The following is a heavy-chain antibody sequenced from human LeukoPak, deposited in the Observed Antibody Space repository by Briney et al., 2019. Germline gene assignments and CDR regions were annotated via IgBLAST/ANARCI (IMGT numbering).Heavy chain of an antibody. CDR3: ARLEQAVAGSRWFDP. CDR1: GGSIRDTNYY. V-gene: IGHV4-39*01. CDR2: IYYTGTT. J-gene: IGHJ5*02. Sequence: KPSETLSPTRTVSGGSIRDTNYYLGLIRPPPRKGPEWIGSIYYTGTTYYNPSLNDRVTISVDTSKNQFSLKLNSVTAADTAVYYCARLEQAVAGSRWFDPWGQGTLVTVSS. D-gene: IGHD6-19*01.